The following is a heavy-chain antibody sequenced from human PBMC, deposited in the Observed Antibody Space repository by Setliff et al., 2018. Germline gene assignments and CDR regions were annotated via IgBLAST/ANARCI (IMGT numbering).Heavy chain of an antibody. CDR2: ISSSSSYI. Sequence: GGSLRLSCAASGFIFSDHYMDWIRQAPGKGLEWVSSISSSSSYIYYADSVQGRFTISRDNAENSLHLQMNSLRAEDTAVYYCTRDVLGSGSFYSSFWGQGTLVTVSS. V-gene: IGHV3-21*04. J-gene: IGHJ4*02. CDR3: TRDVLGSGSFYSSF. D-gene: IGHD3-10*01. CDR1: GFIFSDHY.